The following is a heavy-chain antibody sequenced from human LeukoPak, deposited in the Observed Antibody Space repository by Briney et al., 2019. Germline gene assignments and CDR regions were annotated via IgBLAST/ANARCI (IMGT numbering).Heavy chain of an antibody. Sequence: GGSLRLSCAASGFIFRSYWMNWVRQAPGKGLEWVSAISGSGGSTYYADSVKGRFTISRDNSKNTLYLRMNSLRVEDTAVYYCAKDASGYDFEGDFDYWGQGTLVTVSS. J-gene: IGHJ4*02. V-gene: IGHV3-23*01. CDR1: GFIFRSYW. D-gene: IGHD5-12*01. CDR3: AKDASGYDFEGDFDY. CDR2: ISGSGGST.